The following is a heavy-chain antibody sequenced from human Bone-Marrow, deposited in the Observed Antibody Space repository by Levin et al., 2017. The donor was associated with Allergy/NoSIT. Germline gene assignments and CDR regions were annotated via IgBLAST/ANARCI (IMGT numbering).Heavy chain of an antibody. J-gene: IGHJ4*02. Sequence: QTGGSLRLSCVASGFTFSDYGMHWVRQAPGKGLEWVAVIWNDGSNKYYRDPVKGRFTISSDNSKNTLYLQMNSLRAEDTALYYCARGTTVTTGEVPGYWGQGTLVTVSS. D-gene: IGHD4-17*01. V-gene: IGHV3-33*01. CDR1: GFTFSDYG. CDR2: IWNDGSNK. CDR3: ARGTTVTTGEVPGY.